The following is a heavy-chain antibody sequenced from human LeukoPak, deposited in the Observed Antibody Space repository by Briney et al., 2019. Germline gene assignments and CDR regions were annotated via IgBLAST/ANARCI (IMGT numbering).Heavy chain of an antibody. CDR1: GFTFSSYA. D-gene: IGHD6-13*01. Sequence: GGSLRLSCAASGFTFSSYAMHWVRQAPGKGLEWVAVISYDGSNKYYADSVKGRFTISRDNSKNTLYLQMNSLRAEDTAVYYCARKAGSSWYFDYWGQGTLATVSS. J-gene: IGHJ4*02. CDR2: ISYDGSNK. CDR3: ARKAGSSWYFDY. V-gene: IGHV3-30-3*01.